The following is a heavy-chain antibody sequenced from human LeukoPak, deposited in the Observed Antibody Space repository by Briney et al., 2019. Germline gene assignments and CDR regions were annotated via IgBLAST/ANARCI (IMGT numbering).Heavy chain of an antibody. D-gene: IGHD4-17*01. CDR3: ARGVTMLTKIDY. Sequence: PGGSLRLSCAASGFTFSSYEMNWVRQAPGKGLEWVSSISSSSSYIYYADSVKGRFTISRDNAKNSLYLQMNSLRAEDTAVYYCARGVTMLTKIDYWGQGTLVTVSS. J-gene: IGHJ4*02. CDR1: GFTFSSYE. V-gene: IGHV3-21*01. CDR2: ISSSSSYI.